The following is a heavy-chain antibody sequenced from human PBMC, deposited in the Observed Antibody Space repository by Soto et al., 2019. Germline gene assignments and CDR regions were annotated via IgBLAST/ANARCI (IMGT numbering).Heavy chain of an antibody. CDR3: ARGRGRYCGSTSCYALWTYYYYGMDV. CDR1: GGSFSGYY. V-gene: IGHV4-34*01. D-gene: IGHD2-2*01. CDR2: INHSGST. J-gene: IGHJ6*02. Sequence: PSETLSLTCAVYGGSFSGYYWSWIRQPPGKGLEWIGEINHSGSTNYNPSLKSRVTISVDTSKNQFSLKLSSVTAADTAVYYCARGRGRYCGSTSCYALWTYYYYGMDVWGQGTTVTVSS.